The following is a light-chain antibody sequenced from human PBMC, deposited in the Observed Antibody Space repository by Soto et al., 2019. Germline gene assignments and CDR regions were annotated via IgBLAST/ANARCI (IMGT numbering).Light chain of an antibody. CDR3: AAWDDSLSGYV. J-gene: IGLJ1*01. CDR2: YND. Sequence: QSVLTQPPSVSEAPRQRVTISCSGSSSNIGNNAVNWYQQLPGKAPKLLIYYNDLLSSGVSDRFSGSKSGTSASLAISGLQSEDEADYYCAAWDDSLSGYVFGTGTKVTVL. V-gene: IGLV1-36*01. CDR1: SSNIGNNA.